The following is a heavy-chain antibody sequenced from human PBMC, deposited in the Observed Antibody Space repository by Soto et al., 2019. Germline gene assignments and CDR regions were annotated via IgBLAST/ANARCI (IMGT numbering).Heavy chain of an antibody. D-gene: IGHD3-10*01. J-gene: IGHJ4*02. CDR2: ISSNGGST. CDR3: ARQGRAVSSYYFDY. Sequence: EVQLVESGGGLVQPGGSLRLSCAASGFTFSSYAMHWVRQAPGKGLEYVSAISSNGGSTYYANSVKGRFTISRDNSANTLYHQMGCLRGEDVAGYYCARQGRAVSSYYFDYWGQGTLVTVSS. V-gene: IGHV3-64*01. CDR1: GFTFSSYA.